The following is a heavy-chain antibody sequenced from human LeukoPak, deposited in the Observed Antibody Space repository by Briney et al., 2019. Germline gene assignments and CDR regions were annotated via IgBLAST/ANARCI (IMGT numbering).Heavy chain of an antibody. CDR1: GFTFSSYS. J-gene: IGHJ4*02. V-gene: IGHV3-48*02. Sequence: GGSLRLSCTASGFTFSSYSMSWVRQAPGKGLEWISYIRGTSSTIHYADSVKGRFTISRDNAKNSLYLQMNSLRDEDTAVYYCAKNYKPGGMTVPGEWGQGTPVTVSS. D-gene: IGHD6-19*01. CDR3: AKNYKPGGMTVPGE. CDR2: IRGTSSTI.